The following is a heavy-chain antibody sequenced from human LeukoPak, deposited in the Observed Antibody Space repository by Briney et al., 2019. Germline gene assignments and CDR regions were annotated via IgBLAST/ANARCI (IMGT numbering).Heavy chain of an antibody. D-gene: IGHD3-10*01. J-gene: IGHJ4*02. Sequence: ASVKVSCKASGYTFTGDYIHWLGQAPGQGLEWMGWVNPDGGGTNYAQKFQGRVTLTRGTSISTAYMELSRLRSDDTAIYYCARDKVRGVCDYWGQGTLVTVSS. CDR3: ARDKVRGVCDY. CDR2: VNPDGGGT. CDR1: GYTFTGDY. V-gene: IGHV1-2*02.